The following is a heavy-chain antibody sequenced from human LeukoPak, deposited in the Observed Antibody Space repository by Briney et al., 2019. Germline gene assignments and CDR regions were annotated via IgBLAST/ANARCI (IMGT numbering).Heavy chain of an antibody. CDR2: INSDGSST. V-gene: IGHV3-74*01. Sequence: GGSLRLSCVASGFTFSSHWMSWVRQAPGKGLLWVSRINSDGSSTSYADSVKGRFTISRDNAKNTLYLQMNSLRAEDTAVYYCARRIAAAAAPYYFDYWGQGTLVTVSS. D-gene: IGHD6-13*01. CDR3: ARRIAAAAAPYYFDY. J-gene: IGHJ4*02. CDR1: GFTFSSHW.